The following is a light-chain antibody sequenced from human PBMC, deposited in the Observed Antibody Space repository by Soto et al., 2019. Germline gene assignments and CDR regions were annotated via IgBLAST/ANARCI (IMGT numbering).Light chain of an antibody. J-gene: IGLJ3*02. Sequence: QSALTQPASVSGSPGQSITISCTGTSSDVGGYNSVSWYQQHPGKAPELMIYEVSNRPSGVSNRFSGSKSGNTASLTISGLQAEDEADYYCSSYTSSNTWVFGGGTQLTVL. CDR2: EVS. CDR3: SSYTSSNTWV. V-gene: IGLV2-14*01. CDR1: SSDVGGYNS.